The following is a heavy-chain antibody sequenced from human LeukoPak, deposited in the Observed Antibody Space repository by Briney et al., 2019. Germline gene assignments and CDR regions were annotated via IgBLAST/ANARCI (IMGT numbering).Heavy chain of an antibody. J-gene: IGHJ4*02. CDR2: INHSGST. V-gene: IGHV4-34*01. CDR1: GGSFSGYY. CDR3: ARHFSRYDFWSGYYKY. Sequence: PSETLSLTCAVYGGSFSGYYWSWIRQPPGKGLEWIGEINHSGSTNYNPSLKSRVTISVDTSKNQFSLKLSSVTAADTAVYYCARHFSRYDFWSGYYKYWGQGTLVTVSS. D-gene: IGHD3-3*01.